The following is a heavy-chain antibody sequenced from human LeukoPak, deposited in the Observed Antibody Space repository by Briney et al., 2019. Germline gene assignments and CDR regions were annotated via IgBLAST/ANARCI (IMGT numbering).Heavy chain of an antibody. D-gene: IGHD6-19*01. Sequence: GGSLRLSCAASGFTFSSYAMSWVRQAPGKGLEWVSAISGSGGSTYYADSVKGRFTISRDNSKNTLYLQMNSLRAEDTAVYHCANLGAVAGQRYFDYWGQGTLVTVSS. CDR3: ANLGAVAGQRYFDY. V-gene: IGHV3-23*01. CDR1: GFTFSSYA. J-gene: IGHJ4*02. CDR2: ISGSGGST.